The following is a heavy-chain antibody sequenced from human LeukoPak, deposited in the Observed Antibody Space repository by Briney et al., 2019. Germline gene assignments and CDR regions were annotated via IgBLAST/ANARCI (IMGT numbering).Heavy chain of an antibody. J-gene: IGHJ4*02. Sequence: SETLSLTCAVYGGSFSGYYWSWIRQPPGKGLEWIGEINHSGSTNYNPSLKSRVTISVDTSKKQFSLQLSSVTAADTAVYYCARSGSGMGFTFGGVINYWGQGTLVTVSS. CDR3: ARSGSGMGFTFGGVINY. D-gene: IGHD3-16*01. CDR2: INHSGST. CDR1: GGSFSGYY. V-gene: IGHV4-34*01.